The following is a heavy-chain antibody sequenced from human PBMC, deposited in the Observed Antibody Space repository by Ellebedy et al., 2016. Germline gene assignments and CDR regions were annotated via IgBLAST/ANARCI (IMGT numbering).Heavy chain of an antibody. Sequence: GESLKISCAASGFTFDDYSMHWVRQAPGKGLEWVSLIGGNAGTTYYADSVKGRFVISSDNTKNSLFLQMNSLRAEDTAFYYCAKETEDCSGGSCLGDWGQGTLVTVSS. CDR3: AKETEDCSGGSCLGD. V-gene: IGHV3-43D*04. CDR1: GFTFDDYS. CDR2: IGGNAGTT. D-gene: IGHD2-15*01. J-gene: IGHJ4*02.